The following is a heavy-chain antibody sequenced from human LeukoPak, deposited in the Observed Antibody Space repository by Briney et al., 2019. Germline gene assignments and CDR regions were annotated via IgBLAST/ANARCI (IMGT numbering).Heavy chain of an antibody. CDR1: GFTFSSYS. J-gene: IGHJ6*02. CDR3: ARDAHYDFWSSYYYGMDV. D-gene: IGHD3-3*01. Sequence: GGALRLSCAASGFTFSSYSMNWVRQAPGKGLGWVSSISSSSSYIYYADSVKRRFNISKHNTKNSLYLPMNRLRADDTAVYSCARDAHYDFWSSYYYGMDVWGQGTTVTVSS. V-gene: IGHV3-21*01. CDR2: ISSSSSYI.